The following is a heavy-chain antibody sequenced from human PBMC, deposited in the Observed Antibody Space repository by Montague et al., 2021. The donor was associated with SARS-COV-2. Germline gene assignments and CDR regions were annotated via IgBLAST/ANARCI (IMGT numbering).Heavy chain of an antibody. D-gene: IGHD3-10*01. CDR1: GGSIGGTNYY. Sequence: SETLSLTCTVSGGSIGGTNYYWDWIRQSPGKGLEWIGNIFQSGGISYNPSLKSRVTISVDTSSNKFSLRLSTVTAADTAVYFCARHTPHSPSGNYLVPGGFDNWGQGTMVTVSS. V-gene: IGHV4-39*01. CDR3: ARHTPHSPSGNYLVPGGFDN. J-gene: IGHJ3*02. CDR2: IFQSGGI.